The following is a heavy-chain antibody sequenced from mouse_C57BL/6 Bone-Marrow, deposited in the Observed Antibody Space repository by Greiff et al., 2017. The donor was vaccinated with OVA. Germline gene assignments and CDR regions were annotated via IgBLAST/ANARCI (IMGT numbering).Heavy chain of an antibody. CDR1: GYTFTDYY. V-gene: IGHV1-26*01. D-gene: IGHD2-2*01. CDR2: INPNNGGT. Sequence: EVQLQQSGPELVKPGASVKISCKASGYTFTDYYMNWVKQSHGKSLEWIGDINPNNGGTSYNQKFKGKATLTVDKSSSTAYMQLRSLTSEDAAVDYGASEGGYDSYAMAYWGQGTSVTVSS. J-gene: IGHJ4*01. CDR3: ASEGGYDSYAMAY.